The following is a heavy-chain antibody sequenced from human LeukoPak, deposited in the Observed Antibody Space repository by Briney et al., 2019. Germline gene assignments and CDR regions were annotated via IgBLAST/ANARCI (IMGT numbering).Heavy chain of an antibody. V-gene: IGHV3-53*01. J-gene: IGHJ3*02. CDR1: GFTVSSNY. CDR3: ARDSQSPNSSSWCAFDI. CDR2: IYSGGST. D-gene: IGHD6-13*01. Sequence: TGGSLRLSCAASGFTVSSNYMSWVRQAPGKGLEWVSVIYSGGSTYYADSVKGRFTISRDNSKNTLYLQMNSLRAEDTAVYYCARDSQSPNSSSWCAFDICGQGTMVTVSS.